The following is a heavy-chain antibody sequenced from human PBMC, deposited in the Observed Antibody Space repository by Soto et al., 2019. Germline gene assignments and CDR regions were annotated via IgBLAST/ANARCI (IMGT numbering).Heavy chain of an antibody. J-gene: IGHJ3*02. CDR1: GGSISSYY. CDR3: ARYTIFGVVIRGDAFDI. Sequence: SETLSLTCTVSGGSISSYYWSWIRQPPGKGLEWIGYIYYSGSTNHNPSLKSRVTISVDTSKNQFSLKLSSVTAADTAVYYCARYTIFGVVIRGDAFDIWGQGTMVTVSS. D-gene: IGHD3-3*01. CDR2: IYYSGST. V-gene: IGHV4-59*01.